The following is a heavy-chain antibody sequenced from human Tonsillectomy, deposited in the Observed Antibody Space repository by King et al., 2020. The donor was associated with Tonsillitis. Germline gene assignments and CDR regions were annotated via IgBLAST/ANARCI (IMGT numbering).Heavy chain of an antibody. Sequence: VQLQESGPGLVKPSETLSLICTVSGDFISNYYWSCIRQPPGKGLEWIGYVYYSGGTNFNPSLKRRVTISLDTSKNQFSLKLKSVTAADTAIYYCARDPAVADTWGWFDTWGQGTPVTVSS. CDR2: VYYSGGT. CDR3: ARDPAVADTWGWFDT. CDR1: GDFISNYY. V-gene: IGHV4-59*01. D-gene: IGHD6-19*01. J-gene: IGHJ5*02.